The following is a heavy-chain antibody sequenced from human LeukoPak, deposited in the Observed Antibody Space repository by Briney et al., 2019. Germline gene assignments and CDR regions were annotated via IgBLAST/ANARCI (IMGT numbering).Heavy chain of an antibody. D-gene: IGHD3-22*01. Sequence: GGSLRLSWAAPGFTFSSYAMSWGRRAPGKGLEWVSAISGSGGSTYYADSVKGRFTISRDNSKNTLYLQMNSLRAEDTAVYYCANTKNYYDSSGYSPAKYFDYWGQGTLVTVSS. V-gene: IGHV3-23*01. CDR2: ISGSGGST. CDR1: GFTFSSYA. CDR3: ANTKNYYDSSGYSPAKYFDY. J-gene: IGHJ4*02.